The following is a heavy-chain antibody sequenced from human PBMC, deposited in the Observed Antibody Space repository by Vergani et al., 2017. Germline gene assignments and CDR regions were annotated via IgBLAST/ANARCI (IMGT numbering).Heavy chain of an antibody. V-gene: IGHV3-11*06. D-gene: IGHD1-1*01. CDR1: GFTFSDYY. J-gene: IGHJ4*02. CDR2: ISSSSSYI. CDR3: ARTDPRYMMCDY. Sequence: QVQLVESGGGLVKPGGSLRLSCAASGFTFSDYYMSWIRQAPGKGLEWVSSISSSSSYIYYADSVKGRFTISRDNAKNSLYLQMNSLRAEDTAVYYCARTDPRYMMCDYWGQGTLVTVSS.